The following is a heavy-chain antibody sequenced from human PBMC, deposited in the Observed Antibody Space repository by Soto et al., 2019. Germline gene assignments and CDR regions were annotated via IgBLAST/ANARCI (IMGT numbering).Heavy chain of an antibody. V-gene: IGHV3-74*01. Sequence: EVQLVESGGGLVQPGGSLRLSCAASGFTFTSYWMHWVRQAPGKGLVWVSSIDNDGRTTNYADSVQGRFTISRDNAKNTLYLQMNSLRAEDTAIYYCTRDLGGAGSYWGQGTLVTVSS. CDR3: TRDLGGAGSY. CDR1: GFTFTSYW. D-gene: IGHD3-16*01. J-gene: IGHJ4*02. CDR2: IDNDGRTT.